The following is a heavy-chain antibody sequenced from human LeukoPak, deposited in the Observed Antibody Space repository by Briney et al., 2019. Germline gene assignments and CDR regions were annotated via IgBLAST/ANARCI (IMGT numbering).Heavy chain of an antibody. J-gene: IGHJ3*02. CDR3: AGGQWLVRGAFDI. CDR1: GYTFTGYY. Sequence: ASVKVSCKASGYTFTGYYMHWVRQAPGQGLEWMGQINPNSGGTNYAQKFQGRVTMTRDTSISTAYMELSRLRSDDTAVYYCAGGQWLVRGAFDIWGQGTMVTVSS. CDR2: INPNSGGT. D-gene: IGHD6-19*01. V-gene: IGHV1-2*06.